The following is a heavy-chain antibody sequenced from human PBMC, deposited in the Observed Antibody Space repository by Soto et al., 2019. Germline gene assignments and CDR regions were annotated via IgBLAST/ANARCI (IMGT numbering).Heavy chain of an antibody. Sequence: GGSLRLSCAASGFSFSRYAMSWVRQSPGKGLESVSTFSGPRGGTYYADSVKGRFTISRDNFKSSLYLQMSSLRAEDTAVYYCAKGKISTTTYTSFDSWGQGTLVTVSS. CDR2: FSGPRGGT. D-gene: IGHD1-26*01. V-gene: IGHV3-23*01. CDR1: GFSFSRYA. CDR3: AKGKISTTTYTSFDS. J-gene: IGHJ5*01.